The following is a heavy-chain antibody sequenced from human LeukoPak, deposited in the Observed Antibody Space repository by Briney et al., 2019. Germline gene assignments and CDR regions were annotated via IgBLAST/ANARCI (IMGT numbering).Heavy chain of an antibody. CDR3: ARRSLWGATDAHNWFDP. J-gene: IGHJ5*02. V-gene: IGHV4-34*01. CDR2: INHSGST. D-gene: IGHD1-26*01. Sequence: SETLSLTCAVYGGSFSGYYWSWIRQPPGKGLEWIGEINHSGSTNYNPSLQSRVTISVDKSKNQFTLKLSSVTAADTAVYYCARRSLWGATDAHNWFDPWGQGTLVTVSS. CDR1: GGSFSGYY.